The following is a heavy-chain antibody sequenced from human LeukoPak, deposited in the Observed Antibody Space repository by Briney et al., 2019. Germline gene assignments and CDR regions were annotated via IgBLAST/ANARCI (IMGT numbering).Heavy chain of an antibody. J-gene: IGHJ6*03. CDR1: GYTFTGYY. CDR2: INPNSGGT. CDR3: ARVKDYDFWSGYPWGYPYYYYYMDV. Sequence: ASVKVSCKASGYTFTGYYMHWVRQAPGQGLEWMGWINPNSGGTNYAQKFQGRVTMTRDTSISTAYMELSRLRSDDTAVYYCARVKDYDFWSGYPWGYPYYYYYMDVWGKGTTVTVSS. V-gene: IGHV1-2*02. D-gene: IGHD3-3*01.